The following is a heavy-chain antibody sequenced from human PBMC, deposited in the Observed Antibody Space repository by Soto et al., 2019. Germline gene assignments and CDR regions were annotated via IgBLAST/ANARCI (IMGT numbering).Heavy chain of an antibody. CDR3: ASVSGSYYEFDY. Sequence: PSETLSLTCTVSGCSISSYYWSWIRQPPGKGLEWIGYIYYSGSTNYNPSLKSRVTISVDTSKNQFSLKLSSVTAADTAVYYCASVSGSYYEFDYWGQGTLVTVSS. CDR2: IYYSGST. V-gene: IGHV4-59*01. J-gene: IGHJ4*02. D-gene: IGHD1-26*01. CDR1: GCSISSYY.